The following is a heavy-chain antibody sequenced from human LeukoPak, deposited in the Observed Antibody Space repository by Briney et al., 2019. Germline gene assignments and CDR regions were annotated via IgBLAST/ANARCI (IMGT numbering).Heavy chain of an antibody. CDR2: ISYDGSNK. D-gene: IGHD6-13*01. Sequence: GGSLRLSCAASGFTFSSYGMHWVRQAPGKGLEWVAVISYDGSNKYYADSVKGRFTISRDNSKNTLYLQMNSLRAEDTAVYYCAKDRRIAAAEADNWFDPWGQGTLVTVSS. V-gene: IGHV3-30*18. CDR1: GFTFSSYG. J-gene: IGHJ5*02. CDR3: AKDRRIAAAEADNWFDP.